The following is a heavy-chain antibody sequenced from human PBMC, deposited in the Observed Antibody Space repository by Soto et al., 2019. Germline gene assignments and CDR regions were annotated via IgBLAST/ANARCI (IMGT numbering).Heavy chain of an antibody. V-gene: IGHV1-18*01. CDR2: ISAYNGNT. D-gene: IGHD1-26*01. J-gene: IGHJ4*02. CDR1: GYTFTSYG. Sequence: ASVKVSCKASGYTFTSYGISWVRQAPGQGLEWMGWISAYNGNTNYAQKLQGRVTMTTDTSTSTAYMELRSLRSDDTAVYYCARDNPNSGSSTSVYWGQGTLVTVSS. CDR3: ARDNPNSGSSTSVY.